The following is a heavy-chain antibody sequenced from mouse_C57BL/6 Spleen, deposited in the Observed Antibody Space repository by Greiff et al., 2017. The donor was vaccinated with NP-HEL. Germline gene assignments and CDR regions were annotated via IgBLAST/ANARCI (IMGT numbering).Heavy chain of an antibody. CDR2: IYPGDGDT. CDR1: GYAFSSSW. D-gene: IGHD3-1*01. J-gene: IGHJ2*01. CDR3: ARFGGDY. V-gene: IGHV1-82*01. Sequence: VQLQQSGPELVKPGASVKISCKASGYAFSSSWMNWVKQRPGKGLEWIGRIYPGDGDTNYNGKFKGKATLTADKSSSTAYMQLSSLTSEDSAVYFCARFGGDYWGQGTTLTVSS.